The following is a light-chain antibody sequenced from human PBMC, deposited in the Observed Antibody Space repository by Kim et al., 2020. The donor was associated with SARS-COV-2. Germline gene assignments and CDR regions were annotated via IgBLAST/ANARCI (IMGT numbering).Light chain of an antibody. CDR3: QQYGMSLAFN. J-gene: IGKJ2*01. CDR1: GLVNMY. Sequence: PRERGTPFRQAESGLVNMYLAWYQQKPGQPPRLRIYSASNRATGIPDRFSGSGSGTDFTLIISRLEPEDVAIYYCQQYGMSLAFNFGQGTKLEIK. CDR2: SAS. V-gene: IGKV3-20*01.